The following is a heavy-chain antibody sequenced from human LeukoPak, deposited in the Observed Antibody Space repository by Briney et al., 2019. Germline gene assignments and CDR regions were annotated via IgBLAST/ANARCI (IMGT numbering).Heavy chain of an antibody. CDR1: GFNFRDHW. CDR3: TAALTETTNFAY. CDR2: IYSGGST. J-gene: IGHJ4*02. D-gene: IGHD1-7*01. V-gene: IGHV3-53*01. Sequence: GGSLRLSCAVSGFNFRDHWMDWVRQAPGKGLGWVSVIYSGGSTYYADSVKGRFTISRDNSKNTLYLQLNSLRADDTAVYYCTAALTETTNFAYWGQGTLVTVSS.